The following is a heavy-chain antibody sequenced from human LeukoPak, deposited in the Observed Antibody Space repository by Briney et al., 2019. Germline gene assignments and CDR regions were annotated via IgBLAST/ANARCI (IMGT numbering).Heavy chain of an antibody. J-gene: IGHJ4*02. Sequence: ASVKVSCKASGYTFTSYAMHWVRQAPGQRLEWMGWINAGNGNTKYLQKFQGRVTITRDTSASTAYMELSSLRSEDTAVYYCARGPVNYYDSSGPSFDYWGQGTLVTVSS. V-gene: IGHV1-3*01. CDR2: INAGNGNT. CDR1: GYTFTSYA. CDR3: ARGPVNYYDSSGPSFDY. D-gene: IGHD3-22*01.